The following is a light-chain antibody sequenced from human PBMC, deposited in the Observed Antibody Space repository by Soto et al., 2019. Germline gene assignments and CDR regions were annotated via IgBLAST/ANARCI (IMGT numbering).Light chain of an antibody. CDR2: NDD. J-gene: IGLJ1*01. CDR3: AAWDDTLIYV. Sequence: QSVLTQPPSASGTPGQRVTISCSGSTSNIGTNFVNWYQQLPGTAPKLLMFNDDQRPSGVPDRFSGSKSGTSASLAISGLQSEDEADYFCAAWDDTLIYVFGTGTKLTVL. CDR1: TSNIGTNF. V-gene: IGLV1-44*01.